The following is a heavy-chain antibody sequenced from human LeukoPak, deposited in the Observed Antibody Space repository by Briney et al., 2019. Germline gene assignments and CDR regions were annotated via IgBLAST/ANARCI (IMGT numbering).Heavy chain of an antibody. CDR1: GCTFSSYE. J-gene: IGHJ6*03. V-gene: IGHV3-48*03. CDR2: ISSSGSTI. Sequence: GGSLRLSCAASGCTFSSYEMNWVRQAPGKGLEWVSYISSSGSTIYYADSVKGRFTISRDNAKNSLYLQMNSLRAEDTAVYYCARDRLIGDYYYYMDVWGKGTTVTVSS. CDR3: ARDRLIGDYYYYMDV. D-gene: IGHD2-21*01.